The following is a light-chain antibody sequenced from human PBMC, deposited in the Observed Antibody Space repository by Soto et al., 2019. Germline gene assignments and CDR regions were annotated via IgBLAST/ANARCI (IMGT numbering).Light chain of an antibody. J-gene: IGLJ1*01. V-gene: IGLV1-44*01. CDR1: SSNIGSGT. CDR3: ASWDDSLNGLYV. Sequence: QSVLTQPPSVSRTPGQRVTISCSGSSSNIGSGTVNWYQQLPGTAPKLLIYNNNQWPSGVPDRFSGSKSGTSGSLAISGLQSEDEADYYCASWDDSLNGLYVFGTGTKVTVL. CDR2: NNN.